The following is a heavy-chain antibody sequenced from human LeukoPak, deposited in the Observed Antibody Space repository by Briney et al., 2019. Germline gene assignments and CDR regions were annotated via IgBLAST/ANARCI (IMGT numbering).Heavy chain of an antibody. D-gene: IGHD2-2*01. V-gene: IGHV4-39*07. CDR2: INHSGST. Sequence: PSETLSLTCTVSGGSNSSSSYYWGWIRQPPGKGLEWIGEINHSGSTNYNPSLKSRVTISVDTSKNQFSLKLSSVTAADTAVYYCARDVVPGGGADYWGQGTLVTVSS. J-gene: IGHJ4*02. CDR1: GGSNSSSSYY. CDR3: ARDVVPGGGADY.